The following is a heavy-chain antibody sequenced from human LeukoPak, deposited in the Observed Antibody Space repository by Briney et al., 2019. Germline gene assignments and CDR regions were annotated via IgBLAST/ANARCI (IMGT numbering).Heavy chain of an antibody. D-gene: IGHD3-10*01. Sequence: SETLSLTCTVSGGSLSSGSYYWSWLRQPAGTGLEWIGRIYTSGSTNYNPSLKSRVTISVDTSKNQFSLKLSSVTAADTAVYYCAREDMGSGSYYPPFDYWGQGTLVTVSS. CDR3: AREDMGSGSYYPPFDY. J-gene: IGHJ4*02. V-gene: IGHV4-61*02. CDR2: IYTSGST. CDR1: GGSLSSGSYY.